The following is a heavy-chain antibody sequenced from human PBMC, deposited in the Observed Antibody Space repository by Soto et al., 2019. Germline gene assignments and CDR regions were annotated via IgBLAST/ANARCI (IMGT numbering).Heavy chain of an antibody. Sequence: QTGGSLRLSCAASGFTFSNYAMHWVRQAPGKGLEWVAVISYDEINKYYADSVKGRFTISRDNSKNTLSLQMNTLRAEDTAVYYCATFLLVGSFDIWGQGTMVTVSS. J-gene: IGHJ3*02. V-gene: IGHV3-30-3*01. CDR1: GFTFSNYA. D-gene: IGHD1-26*01. CDR3: ATFLLVGSFDI. CDR2: ISYDEINK.